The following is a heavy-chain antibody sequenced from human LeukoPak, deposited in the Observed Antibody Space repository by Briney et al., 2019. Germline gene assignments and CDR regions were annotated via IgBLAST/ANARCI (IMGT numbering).Heavy chain of an antibody. CDR2: MYNRGST. D-gene: IGHD6-19*01. J-gene: IGHJ4*02. CDR3: ARAEKAVTGTLDY. V-gene: IGHV4-59*01. Sequence: PSETLSLTCTVSGDSISNYYWSWIRQSPGKELEWIGYMYNRGSTIYNPSLKSRVTISTDTSKNQFSLRLTSVTAADTAVYYCARAEKAVTGTLDYWGKGTLITVSS. CDR1: GDSISNYY.